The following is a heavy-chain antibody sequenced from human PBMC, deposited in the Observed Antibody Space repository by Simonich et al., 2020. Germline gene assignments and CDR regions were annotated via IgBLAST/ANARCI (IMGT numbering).Heavy chain of an antibody. Sequence: QVQLQQWGAGLLKPSETLSLTCAVYGGSFSGYYWSWIRQPPGKGLEGIGETNHSGSTNSNPSLKSRVTISVDTSKNQFSLKLSSVTAADTAVYYCARGKGWKNAFDIWGQGTMVTVSS. CDR1: GGSFSGYY. J-gene: IGHJ3*02. CDR2: TNHSGST. V-gene: IGHV4-34*01. D-gene: IGHD1-1*01. CDR3: ARGKGWKNAFDI.